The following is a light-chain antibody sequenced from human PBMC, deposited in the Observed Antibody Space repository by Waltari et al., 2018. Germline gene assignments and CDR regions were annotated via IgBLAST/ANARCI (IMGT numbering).Light chain of an antibody. CDR2: DVD. Sequence: EIVLTQSPATLSVSPGDRATVSCRASQNVSIFLAWYQHKPGQAPRLIIYDVDNRATGIPPRFSGCGSGTDFTFTISRFESEDSAVYSCQQRSIWPPITFGQGTRLEIK. CDR3: QQRSIWPPIT. J-gene: IGKJ5*01. V-gene: IGKV3-11*01. CDR1: QNVSIF.